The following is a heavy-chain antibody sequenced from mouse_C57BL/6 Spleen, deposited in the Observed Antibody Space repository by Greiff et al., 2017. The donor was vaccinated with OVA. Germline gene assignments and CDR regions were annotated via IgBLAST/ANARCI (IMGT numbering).Heavy chain of an antibody. CDR2: IHPNSGST. V-gene: IGHV1-64*01. D-gene: IGHD1-1*01. Sequence: QVHVKQPGAELVKPGASVKLSCKASGYTFTSYWMHWVKQRPGQGLEWIGMIHPNSGSTNYNEKFKSKATLTVDKSSSTAYMQLSSLTSEDSAVYYCARERDYGSSPWYFDVWGTGTTVTVSS. J-gene: IGHJ1*03. CDR3: ARERDYGSSPWYFDV. CDR1: GYTFTSYW.